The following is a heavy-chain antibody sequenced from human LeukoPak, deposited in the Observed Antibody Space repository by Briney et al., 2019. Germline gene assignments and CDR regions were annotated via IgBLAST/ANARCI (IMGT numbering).Heavy chain of an antibody. Sequence: GGSLRLSCAASGFTFSKYWMLWVRQAPGKGLESVSRINTYGTVTTYADSVKGRFTVSRDNADNTMFLQMNSVRDENTGVYYCATKQWLAPPPDSWGQGTPVTVSS. V-gene: IGHV3-74*01. D-gene: IGHD6-19*01. CDR1: GFTFSKYW. CDR2: INTYGTVT. CDR3: ATKQWLAPPPDS. J-gene: IGHJ4*02.